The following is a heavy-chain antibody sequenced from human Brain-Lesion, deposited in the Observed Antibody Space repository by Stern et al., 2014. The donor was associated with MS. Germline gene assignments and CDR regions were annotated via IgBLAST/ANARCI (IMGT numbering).Heavy chain of an antibody. Sequence: VQLVESGAEVKQPGASVKVSCKASGYTFSSYDITWVRQASGHGLEWMGWMNPYSGNTGYAQKFKGRVSMTSDPSISTVYMELTSLTSDDTAVYFCARAVRNQLLSEYWGQGTLVTVSS. CDR3: ARAVRNQLLSEY. D-gene: IGHD2-2*01. J-gene: IGHJ4*02. CDR2: MNPYSGNT. CDR1: GYTFSSYD. V-gene: IGHV1-8*01.